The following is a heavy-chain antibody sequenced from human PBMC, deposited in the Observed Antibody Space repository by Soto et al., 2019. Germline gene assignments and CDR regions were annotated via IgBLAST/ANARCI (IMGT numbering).Heavy chain of an antibody. J-gene: IGHJ4*02. CDR3: AREVQVHTPAFGY. D-gene: IGHD3-10*01. Sequence: QVQLVQSGAEMKKPGSSVKVSCQSSGGTFNTYAMNWVRQAPGQGPEWMGDISPMFGAANYAPKFQGRVTITADESTGTSYMQLSSLAAEDTAMYFCAREVQVHTPAFGYWGQGTLVNVSS. V-gene: IGHV1-69*19. CDR2: ISPMFGAA. CDR1: GGTFNTYA.